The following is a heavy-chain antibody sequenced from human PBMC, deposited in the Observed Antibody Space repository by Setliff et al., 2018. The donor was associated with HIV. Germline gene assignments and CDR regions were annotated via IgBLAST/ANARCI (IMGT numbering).Heavy chain of an antibody. CDR1: GGSFSAYH. CDR3: ARGRDYTGSWFRPFYLDF. D-gene: IGHD3-3*01. V-gene: IGHV4-34*01. CDR2: INHSGSA. J-gene: IGHJ4*01. Sequence: ETLSLTCAVYGGSFSAYHWSWIRQTPGKGLEWLGEINHSGSAAYNLALESRVSMSIDTSKNQFSLKLTSVTAADTAIYYCARGRDYTGSWFRPFYLDFWGHGNLVTVSS.